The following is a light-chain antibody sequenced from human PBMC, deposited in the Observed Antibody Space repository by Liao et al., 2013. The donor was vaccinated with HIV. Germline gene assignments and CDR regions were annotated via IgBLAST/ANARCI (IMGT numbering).Light chain of an antibody. CDR3: QSADSSGRV. V-gene: IGLV3-25*03. Sequence: SYELTQPSSVSVSPGQTARITCSGDALPKQSVSWYQRKSGQAPVLVIYKDRERPSGIPERFSGSSSGTTVTLTISGVQAEDEADYYCQSADSSGRVFGGGTKLTVL. CDR1: ALPKQS. J-gene: IGLJ3*02. CDR2: KDR.